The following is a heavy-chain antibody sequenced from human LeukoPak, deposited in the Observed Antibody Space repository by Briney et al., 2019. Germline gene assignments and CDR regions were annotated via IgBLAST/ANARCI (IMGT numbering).Heavy chain of an antibody. CDR1: GYTFTSYG. J-gene: IGHJ4*02. CDR2: IIPIFGTA. V-gene: IGHV1-69*06. CDR3: ATVADY. Sequence: ASVKVSCKASGYTFTSYGISWVRQAPGQGLEWMGGIIPIFGTANYAQKFQGRVTMTEDTSTDTAYMELSSLRSEDTAVYYCATVADYWGQGTLVTVSS.